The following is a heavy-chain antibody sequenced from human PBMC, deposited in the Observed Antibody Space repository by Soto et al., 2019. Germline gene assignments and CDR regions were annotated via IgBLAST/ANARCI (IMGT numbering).Heavy chain of an antibody. J-gene: IGHJ4*02. V-gene: IGHV4-4*02. Sequence: QVQLQESGPGLVRTSGALSVTCAVSGDSISRSHWWSWVRLSPGKGLEWIGEISHSGITNYNPSLKSRVTISGDKSKNQLALKLTSVTAADTAVYYCARVRYDRSGFDHWGQGTLVYVSS. CDR2: ISHSGIT. CDR3: ARVRYDRSGFDH. CDR1: GDSISRSHW. D-gene: IGHD3-22*01.